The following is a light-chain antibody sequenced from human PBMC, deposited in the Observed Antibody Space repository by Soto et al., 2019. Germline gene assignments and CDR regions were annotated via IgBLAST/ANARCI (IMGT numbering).Light chain of an antibody. CDR2: DTS. CDR3: QQYDNLPRNT. V-gene: IGKV1-33*01. Sequence: DIQMTQSPSSLSASVGDRVTITYQASQDISKYLNWYQQKPGKAPKLLIYDTSNLETGVPSRFSGSGSGTHFTFTISSLQPEDTAIYYCQQYDNLPRNTFGQGTKLEIK. CDR1: QDISKY. J-gene: IGKJ2*01.